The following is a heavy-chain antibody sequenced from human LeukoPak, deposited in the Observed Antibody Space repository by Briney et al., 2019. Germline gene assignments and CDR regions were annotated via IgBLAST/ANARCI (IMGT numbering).Heavy chain of an antibody. J-gene: IGHJ4*02. CDR1: GYTFTGYY. V-gene: IGHV1-2*02. D-gene: IGHD1-26*01. CDR2: INPNSGDT. Sequence: ASVKVSCKASGYTFTGYYMHWVRQAPGQGLEWMGWINPNSGDTNYAQKFQGRVTMTRDTSTSTAYMELSSLRSDDTAVYYCARLTLPSVGGSGFDYWGQGTLVTVSS. CDR3: ARLTLPSVGGSGFDY.